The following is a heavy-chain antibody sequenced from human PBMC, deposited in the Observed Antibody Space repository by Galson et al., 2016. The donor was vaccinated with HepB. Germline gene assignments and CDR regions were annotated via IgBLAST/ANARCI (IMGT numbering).Heavy chain of an antibody. V-gene: IGHV4-39*01. Sequence: LSLTCSVSYGSITTGNHYWDWIRQSPGKGLEWIGSVYYTGDSYYSPSLKSRVTISVDTSKNQFSLKLTSVTAADTAVYYCARHVSPIDGFDMWGLGTMVTVSS. CDR3: ARHVSPIDGFDM. J-gene: IGHJ3*02. CDR1: YGSITTGNHY. D-gene: IGHD5/OR15-5a*01. CDR2: VYYTGDS.